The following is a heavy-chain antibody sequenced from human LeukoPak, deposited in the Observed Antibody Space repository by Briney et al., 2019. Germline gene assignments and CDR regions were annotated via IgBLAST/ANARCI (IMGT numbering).Heavy chain of an antibody. J-gene: IGHJ4*02. D-gene: IGHD1-1*01. Sequence: SETLSLTCTVSGGSITTFLWSWIRQPAGKGLEWIGRIYTSGTTNYNPSLKRRVTMSVDTSKNQFSLNLTSVTVADTAVYYCAREGTTRPLDYWGQGTLVTVSS. CDR3: AREGTTRPLDY. CDR2: IYTSGTT. CDR1: GGSITTFL. V-gene: IGHV4-4*07.